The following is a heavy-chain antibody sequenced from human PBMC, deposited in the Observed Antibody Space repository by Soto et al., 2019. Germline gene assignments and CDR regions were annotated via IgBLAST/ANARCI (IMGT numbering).Heavy chain of an antibody. J-gene: IGHJ4*02. D-gene: IGHD2-8*01. CDR2: LSDSVGTT. Sequence: PGGSLRLSCAVSGFSFGTYTVNWVRQAPGMGLEWVSGLSDSVGTTHYAYSVKGRFTISRDKSKNTLYLQMNNLRAEDTAVYYCASRSATVLSLTYWGPGTQVTVSS. V-gene: IGHV3-23*01. CDR3: ASRSATVLSLTY. CDR1: GFSFGTYT.